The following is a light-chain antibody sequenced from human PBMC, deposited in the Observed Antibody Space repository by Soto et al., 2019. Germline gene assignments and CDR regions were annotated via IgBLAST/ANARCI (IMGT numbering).Light chain of an antibody. CDR2: DAS. J-gene: IGKJ5*01. CDR3: HSRA. Sequence: IHLTQSPSSLSASVEDDVTISYRASQTISRWLGWYQQKPGRAPKLLIYDASTLESGVPSTFSGSGSETEFTLTISRLQPDDIATYFCHSRAFGQGTRLEIK. V-gene: IGKV1-5*01. CDR1: QTISRW.